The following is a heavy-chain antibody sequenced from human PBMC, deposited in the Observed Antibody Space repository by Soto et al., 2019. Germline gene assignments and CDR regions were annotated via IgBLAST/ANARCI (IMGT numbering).Heavy chain of an antibody. CDR2: GNSEGRST. J-gene: IGHJ4*02. Sequence: LRLSCAAYGFTFSSYWMHWIRQAPRRGLVWVSRGNSEGRSTSYADSVKGRFTIARDDARNALYLQMSSRRAEDTAVYDCERGHAYSSSWFDCWGQGTLVTVS. CDR3: ERGHAYSSSWFDC. D-gene: IGHD6-6*01. CDR1: GFTFSSYW. V-gene: IGHV3-74*01.